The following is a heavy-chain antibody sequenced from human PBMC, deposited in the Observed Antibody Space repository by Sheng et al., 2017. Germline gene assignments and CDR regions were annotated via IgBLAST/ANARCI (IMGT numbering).Heavy chain of an antibody. V-gene: IGHV4-38-2*01. CDR1: GYSISSGYY. J-gene: IGHJ2*01. Sequence: QVQLQESGPGLVKPSETLSLTCAVSGYSISSGYYWGWIRQPPGKGLEWIGSIYHSGSTYYNPSLKSRVTISVDTSKNQFSLKLSSVTAADTAVYYCARRTTVNYWYFDLWGRGTLVTVSS. D-gene: IGHD4-17*01. CDR3: ARRTTVNYWYFDL. CDR2: IYHSGST.